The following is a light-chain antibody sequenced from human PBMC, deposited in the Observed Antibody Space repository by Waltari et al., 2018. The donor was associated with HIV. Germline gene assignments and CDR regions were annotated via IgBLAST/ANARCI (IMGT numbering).Light chain of an antibody. J-gene: IGKJ1*01. V-gene: IGKV3-15*01. CDR3: QQYNRWPWT. CDR2: GAS. Sequence: ETLMTQSPAPVSASPGEGVTRFCRAGQTVGANFAWYKQKVGQAPRLLVFGASTRATAIPDRLHGSGSGTEFTLTINSLQSEDFGVYYCQQYNRWPWTFGQGTRVEV. CDR1: QTVGAN.